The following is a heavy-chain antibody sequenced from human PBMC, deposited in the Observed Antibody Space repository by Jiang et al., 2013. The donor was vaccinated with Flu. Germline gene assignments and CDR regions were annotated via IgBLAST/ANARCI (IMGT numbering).Heavy chain of an antibody. CDR3: ARAQKYSGFELPYFDS. CDR1: GGSISSDTYV. D-gene: IGHD5-12*01. Sequence: PSETLSLTCTVSGGSISSDTYVLGSGSARPPGRGWSGLGVSISTGSTWYNPSLKSRVTISVDTSKNQFSLRLTSVTAADTAVYYCARAQKYSGFELPYFDSWSQGTLVTVSS. J-gene: IGHJ4*02. CDR2: SISTGST. V-gene: IGHV4-39*07.